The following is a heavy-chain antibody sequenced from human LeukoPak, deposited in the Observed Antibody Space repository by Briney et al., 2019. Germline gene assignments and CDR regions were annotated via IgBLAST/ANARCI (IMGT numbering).Heavy chain of an antibody. D-gene: IGHD4-17*01. CDR3: ARVNGDIDY. Sequence: ASVKVSCKASGYTFTRYDINWVRQTTGQGLEWMGWMNPNSGHTGYAQKFQGRVTITRDSSISTTYMELSSLTSEDTAVYYCARVNGDIDYWGQGTLVTVSS. J-gene: IGHJ4*02. CDR2: MNPNSGHT. V-gene: IGHV1-8*01. CDR1: GYTFTRYD.